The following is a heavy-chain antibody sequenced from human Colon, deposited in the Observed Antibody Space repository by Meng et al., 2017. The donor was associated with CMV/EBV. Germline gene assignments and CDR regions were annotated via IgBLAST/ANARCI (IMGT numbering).Heavy chain of an antibody. V-gene: IGHV3-48*03. CDR2: ITNRSGTI. Sequence: GGSLRLSCVASGFTFSSYEMNWVRQAPGKGLEWVAYITNRSGTIYYADSVKGRFTISRDNAKNVLFLQMNSLRAEDTAVYYCARDSLKSSPFGDFDYWGQGTPVTVSS. D-gene: IGHD3-10*01. CDR3: ARDSLKSSPFGDFDY. CDR1: GFTFSSYE. J-gene: IGHJ4*02.